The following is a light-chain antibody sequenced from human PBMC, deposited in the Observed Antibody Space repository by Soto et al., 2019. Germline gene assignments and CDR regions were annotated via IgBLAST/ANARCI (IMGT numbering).Light chain of an antibody. CDR1: SYDVGGYNF. V-gene: IGLV2-14*01. CDR2: EVS. CDR3: SSYTSSSTLVV. J-gene: IGLJ2*01. Sequence: QSALTQPASVSGSPGQSITISCTGTSYDVGGYNFVSWYQQHPGKAPKLMIYEVSHRPSGVSNRFSGSKSGNTASLTISGLQAEDEADYYCSSYTSSSTLVVFGGGTKVTV.